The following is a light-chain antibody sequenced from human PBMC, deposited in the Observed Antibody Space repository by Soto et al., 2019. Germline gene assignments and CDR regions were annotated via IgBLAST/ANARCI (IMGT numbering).Light chain of an antibody. CDR1: QGISSY. CDR3: QKYYSYPLT. V-gene: IGKV1-8*01. Sequence: AIRMTQSPSSLSASTGDRVTITCRASQGISSYLAWYQQKPGKAPKLLIYAASTLQSGVPSRFSGSGSGTDFTLTISCLQSEDFASYSCQKYYSYPLTFGGGTKVEIK. CDR2: AAS. J-gene: IGKJ4*01.